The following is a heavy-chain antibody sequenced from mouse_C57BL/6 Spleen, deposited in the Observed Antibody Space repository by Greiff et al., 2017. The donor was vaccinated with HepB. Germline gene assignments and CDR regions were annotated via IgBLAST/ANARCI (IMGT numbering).Heavy chain of an antibody. J-gene: IGHJ4*01. Sequence: QVQLKQPGAELVKPGASVKVSCKASGYTLTSYWMHWVKQRPCQGLEWIGRIHPSDSDTNYNQKFKGKATLTVDKSSSTAYMQLSSLTSEDSAVYYCAISYYYGSPYYAMDYWGQGTSVTVSS. CDR2: IHPSDSDT. CDR1: GYTLTSYW. V-gene: IGHV1-74*01. D-gene: IGHD1-1*01. CDR3: AISYYYGSPYYAMDY.